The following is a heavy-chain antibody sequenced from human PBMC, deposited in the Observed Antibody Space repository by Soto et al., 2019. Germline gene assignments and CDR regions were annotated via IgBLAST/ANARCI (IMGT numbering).Heavy chain of an antibody. CDR3: AKNWDPKAARLAHPYYYYYYGMDV. Sequence: SGGSLRLSCAASGFTFSSYAMSWVRQAPGKGLEWVSAISGSGGSTYYADSVKGRFTISRDNSKNTLYLQMNSLRAEDTAVYYCAKNWDPKAARLAHPYYYYYYGMDVWGQETTVTVSS. D-gene: IGHD6-13*01. CDR1: GFTFSSYA. V-gene: IGHV3-23*01. J-gene: IGHJ6*02. CDR2: ISGSGGST.